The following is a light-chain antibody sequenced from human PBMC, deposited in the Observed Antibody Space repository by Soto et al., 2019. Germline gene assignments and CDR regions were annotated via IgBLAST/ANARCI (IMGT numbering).Light chain of an antibody. CDR3: QQHYTTPST. J-gene: IGKJ3*01. CDR1: QSVLHSSDNKNY. Sequence: DIMMTQSPDSLAVSLGERATINCKSSQSVLHSSDNKNYLAWYQQKPGQPPKLLVYWASTRESGVPDRFSGSGSGTDFTLTISSLQAEDVAVYYCQQHYTTPSTFGPGTKVDSK. CDR2: WAS. V-gene: IGKV4-1*01.